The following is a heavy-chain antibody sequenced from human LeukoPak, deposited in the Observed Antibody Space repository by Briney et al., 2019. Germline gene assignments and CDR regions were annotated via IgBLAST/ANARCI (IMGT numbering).Heavy chain of an antibody. J-gene: IGHJ5*01. CDR3: ARVAVSGPTGWFDS. CDR2: VSGNGGTT. CDR1: GFTFTTYA. V-gene: IGHV3-23*01. D-gene: IGHD2-8*02. Sequence: GGSLRLSCAASGFTFTTYALSWVRQAPGKGLEWVSAVSGNGGTTYYADSVKGRFTISRDNVDNVVYLQMNSLGAEDTAVYYCARVAVSGPTGWFDSWGQGTLVIVSS.